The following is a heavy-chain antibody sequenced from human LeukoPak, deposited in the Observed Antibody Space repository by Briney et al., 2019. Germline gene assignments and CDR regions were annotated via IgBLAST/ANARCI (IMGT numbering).Heavy chain of an antibody. Sequence: SETLSLTCTVSRGSISSSTYYWGWIRQPPGKGLEWIGRISYTGSTYYNPSLKTRATISVDTSKNHFSLSPSSVTAADTAVYYCARLTHSYYTDTTGYYPYYYMDVWGKGTTVTVSS. J-gene: IGHJ6*03. CDR3: ARLTHSYYTDTTGYYPYYYMDV. CDR1: RGSISSSTYY. D-gene: IGHD3-22*01. CDR2: ISYTGST. V-gene: IGHV4-39*02.